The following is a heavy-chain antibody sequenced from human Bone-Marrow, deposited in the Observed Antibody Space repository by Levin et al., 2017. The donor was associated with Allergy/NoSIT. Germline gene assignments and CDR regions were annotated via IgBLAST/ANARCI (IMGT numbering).Heavy chain of an antibody. Sequence: TGGSLRLSCIVSGFTFSDYSIYWVRQAPGKGLEWISSISSDSSDLYYADSVKGRFTISRDNAKNSLNLQVSSLRAEDTAVYHCVRGIIGDVRVAHKEAFDVWGQGTMVTVSS. D-gene: IGHD2/OR15-2a*01. J-gene: IGHJ3*01. V-gene: IGHV3-21*01. CDR1: GFTFSDYS. CDR2: ISSDSSDL. CDR3: VRGIIGDVRVAHKEAFDV.